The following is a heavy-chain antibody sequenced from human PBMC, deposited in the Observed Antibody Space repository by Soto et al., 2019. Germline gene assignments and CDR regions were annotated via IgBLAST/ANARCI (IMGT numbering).Heavy chain of an antibody. CDR3: ANSRYYYDSSGYSPLNWFDP. Sequence: VASVKVSCKASGGTFSSYAISWVRQAPGQGLEWMGGIIPIFGTANYAQKFQGRVTITADKSTSTAYMELSSLRSEDTAVYYCANSRYYYDSSGYSPLNWFDPWGQGTLVTVSS. CDR2: IIPIFGTA. CDR1: GGTFSSYA. J-gene: IGHJ5*02. D-gene: IGHD3-22*01. V-gene: IGHV1-69*06.